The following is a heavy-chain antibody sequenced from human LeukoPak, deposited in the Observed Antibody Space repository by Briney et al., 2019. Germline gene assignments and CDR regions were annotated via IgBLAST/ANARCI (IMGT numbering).Heavy chain of an antibody. CDR3: AKDSAKYYDSSGSKIDY. CDR1: GFTFDNYA. CDR2: ISGSGGGT. J-gene: IGHJ4*02. D-gene: IGHD3-22*01. V-gene: IGHV3-23*01. Sequence: GGSLRLSCAASGFTFDNYAMSWVRQAPGKGLGLEWVSSISGSGGGTYYADSVKGRFTISRDNSKNTLYLQMNSLRAEDTAVYYCAKDSAKYYDSSGSKIDYWGQGTLVTVPS.